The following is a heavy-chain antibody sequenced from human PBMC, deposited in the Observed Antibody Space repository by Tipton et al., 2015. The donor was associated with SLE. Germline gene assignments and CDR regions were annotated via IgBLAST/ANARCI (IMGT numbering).Heavy chain of an antibody. J-gene: IGHJ4*02. CDR1: GFTFSSYW. V-gene: IGHV3-7*01. Sequence: SLRLSCAASGFTFSSYWMSWVRQAPGKGLEWVANINQDGSEKYYVDSVKGRFTISRDNAKISLYLQLNSLRAEDTAVYYCASPSLDTAIYYWGQGALVAVSS. D-gene: IGHD5-18*01. CDR2: INQDGSEK. CDR3: ASPSLDTAIYY.